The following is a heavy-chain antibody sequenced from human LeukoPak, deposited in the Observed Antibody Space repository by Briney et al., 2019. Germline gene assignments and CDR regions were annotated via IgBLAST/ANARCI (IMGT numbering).Heavy chain of an antibody. V-gene: IGHV3-30*18. CDR2: IPYDGKNE. J-gene: IGHJ4*02. D-gene: IGHD4-17*01. CDR3: AKLGVTTPVDY. CDR1: GFSFSSYG. Sequence: PGGSLRLSCAASGFSFSSYGMHWVRQAPGKGLEWVAVIPYDGKNEDYADSVKGRFTISRDNSKNTLYLQMNSLRAEDTAVYYCAKLGVTTPVDYWGQGTLVTVSS.